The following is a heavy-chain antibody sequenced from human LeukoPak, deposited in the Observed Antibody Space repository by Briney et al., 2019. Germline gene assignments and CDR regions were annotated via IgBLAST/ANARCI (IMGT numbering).Heavy chain of an antibody. J-gene: IGHJ4*02. D-gene: IGHD6-13*01. CDR3: TTIAAAGTGDY. CDR1: GFTVSSNY. CDR2: IKSKTDGGTT. Sequence: GGSLRLSCAASGFTVSSNYMSWVRQAPGKGLEWVGRIKSKTDGGTTDYAAPVKGRFTISRDDSKNTLYLQMNSLKTEDTAVYYCTTIAAAGTGDYWGQGTLVTVSS. V-gene: IGHV3-15*01.